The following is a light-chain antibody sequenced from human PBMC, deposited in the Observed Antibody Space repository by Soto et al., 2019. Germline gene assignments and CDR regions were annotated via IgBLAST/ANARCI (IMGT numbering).Light chain of an antibody. J-gene: IGKJ1*01. CDR1: QSVRSN. V-gene: IGKV3-15*01. CDR2: GAS. CDR3: QHYNNWPPCT. Sequence: EIVMTQSPATLSVSPGERATLSCRASQSVRSNLAWYQQKPGQAPRLLIYGASTSATGIPARFSGSGSGTEFTLTISSLQSEDFAVYYCQHYNNWPPCTFGQGTKVEIK.